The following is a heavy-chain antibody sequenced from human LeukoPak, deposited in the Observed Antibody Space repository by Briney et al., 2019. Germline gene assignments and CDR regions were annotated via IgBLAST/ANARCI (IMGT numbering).Heavy chain of an antibody. CDR1: GYTFTSYY. D-gene: IGHD3-3*01. CDR2: INPSGGST. V-gene: IGHV1-46*01. Sequence: ASVKVSCKASGYTFTSYYMHWVRQAPGQGLEWMGIINPSGGSTSYAQKFQGRVTMTRDTSTSTVYMELSGLRSEDTAVYYCARVGRDYDFWSGYKNWGQGTLVTVSS. J-gene: IGHJ4*02. CDR3: ARVGRDYDFWSGYKN.